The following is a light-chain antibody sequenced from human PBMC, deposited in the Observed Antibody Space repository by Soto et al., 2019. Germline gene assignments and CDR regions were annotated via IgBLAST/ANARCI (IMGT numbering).Light chain of an antibody. J-gene: IGKJ1*01. V-gene: IGKV3-15*01. CDR3: QQYNNWPRT. CDR2: GAS. Sequence: EIVMTQSPVTLSASPGERATLSCRASQSISNNLAWYQQKPGQAPRLLIYGASTRATGIPARFSGSESGTGFTLSISSLQSEDFAVYYCQQYNNWPRTFGQGTKVEIK. CDR1: QSISNN.